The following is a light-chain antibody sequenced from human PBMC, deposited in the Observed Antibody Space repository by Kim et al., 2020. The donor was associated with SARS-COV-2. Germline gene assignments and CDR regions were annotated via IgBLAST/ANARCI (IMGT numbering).Light chain of an antibody. CDR1: KLGDKY. CDR2: QDN. V-gene: IGLV3-1*01. Sequence: SYELTQPPSVSVSPGQTASITRSGDKLGDKYACWYQQKPGQSPVLVIYQDNKRPSGIPERFSGSNSGNTATLTISGTQAMDEADYYCQAWDSSTAWVFGGGTQLTVL. CDR3: QAWDSSTAWV. J-gene: IGLJ3*02.